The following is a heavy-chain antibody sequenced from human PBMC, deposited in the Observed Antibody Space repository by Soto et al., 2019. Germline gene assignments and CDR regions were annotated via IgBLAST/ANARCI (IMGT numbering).Heavy chain of an antibody. V-gene: IGHV1-46*01. CDR3: AREEGTTVTTLDY. D-gene: IGHD4-17*01. CDR1: GYTFTSYY. CDR2: INPSGGST. J-gene: IGHJ4*02. Sequence: QVQLVQSGAEVKKPGASVKVSCKASGYTFTSYYMHWVRQAPGQGLEWMGIINPSGGSTSYAQKFPGRVTMTRTTSTSTVYMELSSLRSEDTAVYYCAREEGTTVTTLDYWGQGTLVTVSS.